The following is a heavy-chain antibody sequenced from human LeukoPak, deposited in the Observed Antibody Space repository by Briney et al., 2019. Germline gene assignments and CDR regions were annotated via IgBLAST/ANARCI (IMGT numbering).Heavy chain of an antibody. Sequence: TGGSLRLSCAASGFTFSTYAMGWVRQAPGKGLEWVSAIVGSGGITYYADSVKGRFTISGDNSRNTVYLQMNSLRAEDTAVYFCAKGSTTSGYYFDSWGQGTLVTVSS. J-gene: IGHJ4*02. CDR2: IVGSGGIT. V-gene: IGHV3-23*01. CDR1: GFTFSTYA. D-gene: IGHD2/OR15-2a*01. CDR3: AKGSTTSGYYFDS.